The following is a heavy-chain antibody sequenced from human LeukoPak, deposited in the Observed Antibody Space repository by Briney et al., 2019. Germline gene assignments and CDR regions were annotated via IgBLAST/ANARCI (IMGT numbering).Heavy chain of an antibody. Sequence: PSETLSLTCTVSGGSISSYYWSWIRQPAGKGLEWLGYIYNSGSTNYNPSLKSRVTISIDTSKNQFSLKLSSVTAADTAVYYCARAQPCSTTGCSAYFDYWGQGTLVTVSS. CDR3: ARAQPCSTTGCSAYFDY. J-gene: IGHJ4*02. D-gene: IGHD2-2*01. CDR1: GGSISSYY. CDR2: IYNSGST. V-gene: IGHV4-59*01.